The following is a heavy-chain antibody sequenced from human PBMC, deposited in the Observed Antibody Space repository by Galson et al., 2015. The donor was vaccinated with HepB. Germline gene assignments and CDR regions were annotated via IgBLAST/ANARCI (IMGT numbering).Heavy chain of an antibody. V-gene: IGHV1-3*04. CDR1: GHSFTLYN. CDR2: VNTGIGNT. D-gene: IGHD2-15*01. CDR3: ARGGQCTQFTYFDF. Sequence: SVKVSCKASGHSFTLYNIHWVRQAPGQRLEWMGWVNTGIGNTKYSQKFQDRITLTRDTSATTAYMELSSLEAEDTALYYCARGGQCTQFTYFDFWGRGTLVTVSS. J-gene: IGHJ4*02.